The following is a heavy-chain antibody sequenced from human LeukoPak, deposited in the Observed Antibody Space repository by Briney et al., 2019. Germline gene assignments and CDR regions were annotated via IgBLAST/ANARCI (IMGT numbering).Heavy chain of an antibody. CDR1: GGSISSSSYY. J-gene: IGHJ4*02. Sequence: SETLSLTCSISGGSISSSSYYWGWIRQPPGKGLEWIASIYYSGSTYYNPSLKSRVTISVDTSKNQFSLKLSSVTAADTAVYYCARQYFLVLSLYYFDYWGQGSLVTVSS. D-gene: IGHD2/OR15-2a*01. CDR3: ARQYFLVLSLYYFDY. CDR2: IYYSGST. V-gene: IGHV4-39*01.